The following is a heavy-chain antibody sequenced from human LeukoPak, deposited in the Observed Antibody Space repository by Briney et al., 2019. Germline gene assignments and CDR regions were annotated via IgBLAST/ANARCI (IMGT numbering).Heavy chain of an antibody. J-gene: IGHJ5*02. CDR1: GFTFSSYA. Sequence: PGGSLRLSCAASGFTFSSYAMTWVRQAPGKGLEWVSTISGSGGSTYYADSVKGRFAISRDNSKDTQYLQMNSLRVEDTAVYYCAKAGTPVLTGYLNYFDPWGQGTLVTVSS. D-gene: IGHD3-9*01. CDR3: AKAGTPVLTGYLNYFDP. V-gene: IGHV3-23*01. CDR2: ISGSGGST.